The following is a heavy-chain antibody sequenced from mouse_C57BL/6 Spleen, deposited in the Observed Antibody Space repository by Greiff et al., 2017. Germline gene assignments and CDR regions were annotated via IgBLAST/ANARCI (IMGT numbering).Heavy chain of an antibody. CDR1: GYTFTSYW. CDR3: ARLGYNNYVRGYFDY. Sequence: QVQLQQPGAELVKPGASVKMSCKASGYTFTSYWITWVKQRPGQGLEWIGDIYPGSGSTNYNEKFKSKATLTVDTSSRTAYMQLSSLTSEDSAVYYCARLGYNNYVRGYFDYWGQGTTLTVSS. D-gene: IGHD2-5*01. J-gene: IGHJ2*01. CDR2: IYPGSGST. V-gene: IGHV1-55*01.